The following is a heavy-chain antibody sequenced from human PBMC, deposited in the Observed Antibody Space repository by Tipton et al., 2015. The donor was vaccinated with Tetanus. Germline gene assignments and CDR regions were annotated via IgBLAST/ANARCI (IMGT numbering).Heavy chain of an antibody. CDR2: IYYTGNT. Sequence: LRLSCAASGFTFSSYAVSWVRQAPGKGLEWIGYIYYTGNTYYNPSLKSRVTISVDTSKNQFSLKLSSVTAADTAVYYCARSEQQLVRGYYYFYYMDGWGKGTTVTVSS. J-gene: IGHJ6*03. CDR1: GFTFSSYA. D-gene: IGHD6-13*01. V-gene: IGHV4-59*01. CDR3: ARSEQQLVRGYYYFYYMDG.